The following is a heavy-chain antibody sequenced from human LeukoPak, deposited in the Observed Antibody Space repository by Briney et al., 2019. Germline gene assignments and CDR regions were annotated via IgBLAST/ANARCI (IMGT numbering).Heavy chain of an antibody. CDR2: IYYSGST. J-gene: IGHJ4*02. V-gene: IGHV4-59*12. D-gene: IGHD1-1*01. Sequence: PSETLSLTCGVSGGAITNYYWNWIRQAPGKGLEWIGYIYYSGSTNYNPSLKSRVTISVDTSKNQFSLKLSSVTAADTAVYYCANMAGTYWGQGTLVTVSS. CDR1: GGAITNYY. CDR3: ANMAGTY.